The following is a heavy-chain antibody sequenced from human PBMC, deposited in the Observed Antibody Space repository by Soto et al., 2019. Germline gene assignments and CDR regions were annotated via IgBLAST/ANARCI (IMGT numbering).Heavy chain of an antibody. CDR1: GGSISSSSYY. V-gene: IGHV4-39*01. D-gene: IGHD4-17*01. CDR2: IYYSGST. CDR3: VRSRLRRPVDAFDI. J-gene: IGHJ3*02. Sequence: SETLSLTCTVSGGSISSSSYYWGWIRQPPGKGLEWIGTIYYSGSTYYKPSLKSRVTISVDTSKNQFSLKLSSVSATDTAVYYCVRSRLRRPVDAFDIWGQGTLVTVSS.